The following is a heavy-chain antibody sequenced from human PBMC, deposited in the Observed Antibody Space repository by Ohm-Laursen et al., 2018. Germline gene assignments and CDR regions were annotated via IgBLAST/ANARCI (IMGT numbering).Heavy chain of an antibody. V-gene: IGHV3-21*01. CDR1: GFIFSSYT. Sequence: SLRLSCAASGFIFSSYTMNWVRQAPGKGLEWVSSITSSSSYIYLADSVKGRFTISRDNAKNSLFLQMNSLRAEDTAIYYCAVTWGSTWYYFDYWGQGTLVTVSS. CDR2: ITSSSSYI. CDR3: AVTWGSTWYYFDY. J-gene: IGHJ4*02. D-gene: IGHD6-13*01.